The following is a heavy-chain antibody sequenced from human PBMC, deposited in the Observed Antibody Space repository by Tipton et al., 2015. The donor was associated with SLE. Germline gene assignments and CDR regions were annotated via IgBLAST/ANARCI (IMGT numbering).Heavy chain of an antibody. CDR1: GYSISPYY. J-gene: IGHJ4*02. CDR2: IHSSGTT. CDR3: ARLDYADYGGGFDY. V-gene: IGHV4-59*01. D-gene: IGHD4-17*01. Sequence: TLSLTCTVSGYSISPYYWSWIRQTPGKGLEWIGYIHSSGTTNYSPSLNSRVTMSVDTSKNQFSLKLRSVTAADTAVYFCARLDYADYGGGFDYWGQGALVTVSS.